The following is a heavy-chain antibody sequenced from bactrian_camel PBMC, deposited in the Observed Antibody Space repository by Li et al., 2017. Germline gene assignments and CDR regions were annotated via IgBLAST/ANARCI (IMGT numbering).Heavy chain of an antibody. CDR2: IYLGTGST. CDR1: EYFRRSAY. J-gene: IGHJ4*01. D-gene: IGHD6*01. Sequence: VQLVESGGGSVQDGGSLTLSCTASEYFRRSAYMGWFRQAPGREREGVADIYLGTGSTNYAASVKGRFTIARDNAKNTVSLLMDSLKPEDTAMYYCAADDALGGSWFSPLNRPYNHWGQGTQVTVS. CDR3: AADDALGGSWFSPLNRPYNH. V-gene: IGHV3S40*01.